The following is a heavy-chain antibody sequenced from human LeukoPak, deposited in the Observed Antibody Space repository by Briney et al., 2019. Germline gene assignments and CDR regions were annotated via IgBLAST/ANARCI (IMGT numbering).Heavy chain of an antibody. Sequence: SETLSLTCAVYGGSFSGYYWSWIRQPPGKGLEWIREINHSGSTNYNPSLKSRVTISVDTSKNQFSLKLSSVTAADTAVYYCARGRGWPTYYFDYWGQGTLVTVSS. D-gene: IGHD2-15*01. J-gene: IGHJ4*02. CDR1: GGSFSGYY. CDR3: ARGRGWPTYYFDY. V-gene: IGHV4-34*01. CDR2: INHSGST.